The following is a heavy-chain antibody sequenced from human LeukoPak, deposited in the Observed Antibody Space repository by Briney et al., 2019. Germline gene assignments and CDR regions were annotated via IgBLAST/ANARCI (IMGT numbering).Heavy chain of an antibody. J-gene: IGHJ6*03. CDR3: ARRESTYQNYYYFYYMDV. CDR1: GFTFDDYG. CDR2: INWNGGST. Sequence: GGSLRLSCAASGFTFDDYGMSWVRQAPGKGLEWVSGINWNGGSTDYADSVKGRFTISRDNAKNSLYLQMDSLRAEDTALYYCARRESTYQNYYYFYYMDVWGEGTTVTVSS. V-gene: IGHV3-20*04.